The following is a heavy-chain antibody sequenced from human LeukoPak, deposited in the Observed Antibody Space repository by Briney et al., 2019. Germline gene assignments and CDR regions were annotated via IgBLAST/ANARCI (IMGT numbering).Heavy chain of an antibody. V-gene: IGHV1-8*01. Sequence: ASVKVSCKASGYTFTSYDINWVRQAPGQGLEWMGWMNPNSGNTGYAQKFQGRVTMTRNTSISTAYMELSSLRSEDTAVYYCARGVGVATIRTYYYYYMDVWGKGTTVTVSS. CDR1: GYTFTSYD. J-gene: IGHJ6*03. CDR2: MNPNSGNT. CDR3: ARGVGVATIRTYYYYYMDV. D-gene: IGHD5-12*01.